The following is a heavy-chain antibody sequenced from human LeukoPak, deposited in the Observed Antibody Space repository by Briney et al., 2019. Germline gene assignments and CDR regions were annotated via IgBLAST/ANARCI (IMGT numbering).Heavy chain of an antibody. CDR2: IQQSGCT. V-gene: IGHV4-38-2*02. J-gene: IGHJ4*02. Sequence: PSETQSLIRSVSGHSISSGSDWGWIRHPPGNGLEWIGSIQQSGCTYYNPSLKSRVTISVDTSKNHFSLKLTSVTAADTAVYYCARAFGVVIYFDYWGQGTLVTVSS. CDR1: GHSISSGSD. D-gene: IGHD3-3*01. CDR3: ARAFGVVIYFDY.